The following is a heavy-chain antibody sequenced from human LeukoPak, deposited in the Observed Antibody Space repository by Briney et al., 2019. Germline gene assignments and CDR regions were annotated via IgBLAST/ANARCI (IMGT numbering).Heavy chain of an antibody. V-gene: IGHV3-64D*06. Sequence: GGSLRLSCSASGFTFSNYAMHWVRQAPGKGLEYVSAISSNGGRTYFADPVKGRFTISRDNSKSTLYLQMSSLRAEDTAVYYCVKDGYAYGSVFDYWGQGTLVTVSS. D-gene: IGHD3-10*01. J-gene: IGHJ4*02. CDR1: GFTFSNYA. CDR3: VKDGYAYGSVFDY. CDR2: ISSNGGRT.